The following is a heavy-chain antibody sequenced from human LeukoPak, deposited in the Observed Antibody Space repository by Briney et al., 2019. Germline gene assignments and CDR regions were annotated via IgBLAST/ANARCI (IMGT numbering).Heavy chain of an antibody. CDR2: ISASGGST. CDR1: GFTLSSYA. Sequence: GGSLRLSCGASGFTLSSYAMSWVRQAPGKGLGWVSSISASGGSTNYADSVKGRFTISRDNSKNTLYLQMNSLRAEDTALYYCAKVPRAWWFDPWGQGTLVTVSS. V-gene: IGHV3-23*01. J-gene: IGHJ5*02. CDR3: AKVPRAWWFDP.